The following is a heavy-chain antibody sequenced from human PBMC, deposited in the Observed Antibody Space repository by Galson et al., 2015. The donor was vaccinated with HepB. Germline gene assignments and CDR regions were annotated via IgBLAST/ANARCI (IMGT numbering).Heavy chain of an antibody. Sequence: SVKVSCKASGGTFSSYAISWVRQAPGQGLEWMGGIIPIFGTANSAQKFQGRVTITADESTSTAYMELSSLRSEDTAVYYCARGGAEQWLQHGFDPWGQGTLVTVSS. CDR1: GGTFSSYA. D-gene: IGHD6-19*01. CDR3: ARGGAEQWLQHGFDP. CDR2: IIPIFGTA. V-gene: IGHV1-69*13. J-gene: IGHJ5*02.